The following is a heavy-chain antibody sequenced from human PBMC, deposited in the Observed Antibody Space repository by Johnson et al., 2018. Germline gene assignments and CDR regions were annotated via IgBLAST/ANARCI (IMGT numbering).Heavy chain of an antibody. CDR1: GFTFSSYA. V-gene: IGHV3-21*01. CDR2: ISSSSSYI. D-gene: IGHD7-27*01. CDR3: ARGLWGAFDI. J-gene: IGHJ3*02. Sequence: VQLVQSGGGVVQXGRSXRLXCAASGFTFSSYAMHWVRQAPGNGLEWVSSISSSSSYIYYADSVKGRFTISRDNAKNSLYLQMNSLRAEDTAVYYCARGLWGAFDIWGQGTMVTVSS.